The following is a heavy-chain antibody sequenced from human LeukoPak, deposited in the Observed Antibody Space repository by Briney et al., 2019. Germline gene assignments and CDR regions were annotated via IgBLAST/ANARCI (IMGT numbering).Heavy chain of an antibody. V-gene: IGHV3-7*03. CDR3: ARVRYYGSGSYSNLWFDP. J-gene: IGHJ5*02. CDR1: GFTFSSYW. CDR2: IKQDGSEK. D-gene: IGHD3-10*01. Sequence: GGSLRLSCAASGFTFSSYWMSWVRQAPGKGLEWVANIKQDGSEKYYVDSVKGRFTISRDNAKNSLYLQMNSLRAEDMAVYYCARVRYYGSGSYSNLWFDPWGQGTPVTVSS.